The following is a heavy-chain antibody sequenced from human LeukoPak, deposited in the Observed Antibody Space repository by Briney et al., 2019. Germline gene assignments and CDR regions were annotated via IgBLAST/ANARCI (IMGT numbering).Heavy chain of an antibody. CDR2: TYYRSKWYN. D-gene: IGHD4-17*01. V-gene: IGHV6-1*01. CDR3: AAYTVTTPRYWHFDL. J-gene: IGHJ2*01. Sequence: SQTLSLTCAISGDSVSSNSAAWNWIRQSPSRGLEWLGRTYYRSKWYNDYAVSVKSRITINPDTSKNQFSLKLSSVTAADTAVYYCAAYTVTTPRYWHFDLWGRGTLVTVSS. CDR1: GDSVSSNSAA.